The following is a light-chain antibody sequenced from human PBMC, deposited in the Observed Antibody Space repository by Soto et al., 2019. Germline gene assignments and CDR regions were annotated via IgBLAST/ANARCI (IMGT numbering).Light chain of an antibody. Sequence: DIQMTQSPCTLSASVGDRVSIACRASQSISSSLAWYQQKPGKAPKLLIYDASSLESGVPSRFSGSGSGTEFTLSINSLQPQDFATYYCQQYHRYSWTFGQGTKVDIK. CDR3: QQYHRYSWT. CDR2: DAS. J-gene: IGKJ1*01. V-gene: IGKV1-5*01. CDR1: QSISSS.